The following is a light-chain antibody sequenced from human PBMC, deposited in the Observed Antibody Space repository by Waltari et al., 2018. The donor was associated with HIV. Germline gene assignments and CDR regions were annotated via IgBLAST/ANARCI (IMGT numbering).Light chain of an antibody. CDR2: GKN. J-gene: IGLJ2*01. Sequence: QSVLTQPPPVSGGPGQIVTIACTGSTSPTSADYAVHWYRQLPRTAPTLNLHGKNKRPSGVPDRFSGSKSGTSASLAISELQAEDDADYYCQTHDSRVGGPVFGGGTKLTVL. CDR3: QTHDSRVGGPV. CDR1: TSPTSADYA. V-gene: IGLV1-40*01.